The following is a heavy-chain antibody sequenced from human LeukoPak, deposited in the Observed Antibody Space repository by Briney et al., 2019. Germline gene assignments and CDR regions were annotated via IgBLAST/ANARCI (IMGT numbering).Heavy chain of an antibody. CDR2: ISGSGGTI. V-gene: IGHV3-23*01. Sequence: GGSLRLSCAASGFTFSGYAMSWVRQAPGNGLQWFSAISGSGGTIYYADSVKGRFTISRDNSNNTLYLQMNSLRAEDTAVYYCAKTRGYSNSWYDYWGQGTLVTVSS. D-gene: IGHD6-13*01. CDR1: GFTFSGYA. CDR3: AKTRGYSNSWYDY. J-gene: IGHJ4*02.